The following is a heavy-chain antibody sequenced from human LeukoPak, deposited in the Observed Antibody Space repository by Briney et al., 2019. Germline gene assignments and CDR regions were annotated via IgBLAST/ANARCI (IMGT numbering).Heavy chain of an antibody. V-gene: IGHV4-34*01. CDR1: GGSFSGYY. J-gene: IGHJ1*01. D-gene: IGHD6-13*01. CDR2: INHSGST. CDR3: ARGRQQQLVLAYFQH. Sequence: PSETLSLTCAVYGGSFSGYYWSWIRQPPGKGLEWIEEINHSGSTNYNPSLKSRVTISVDTSKNQFSLKLSYVTAADTAVYYCARGRQQQLVLAYFQHWGQGTLVTVSS.